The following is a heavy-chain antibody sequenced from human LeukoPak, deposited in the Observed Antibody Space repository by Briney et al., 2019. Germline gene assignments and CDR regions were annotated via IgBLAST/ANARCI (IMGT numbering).Heavy chain of an antibody. Sequence: PSETLSLTCTVSGYSISSGYYWGWIRQPPGKGLEWIGSIYHSGSTYYNPSLKSRVTISVDTSKNQFSLKLSSVTAADTAVYYCARTAAAGKNWFDPWGQGTLVTVSS. J-gene: IGHJ5*02. CDR3: ARTAAAGKNWFDP. V-gene: IGHV4-38-2*02. CDR2: IYHSGST. D-gene: IGHD6-13*01. CDR1: GYSISSGYY.